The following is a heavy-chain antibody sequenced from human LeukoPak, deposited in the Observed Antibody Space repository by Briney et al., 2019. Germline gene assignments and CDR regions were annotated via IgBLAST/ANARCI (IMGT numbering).Heavy chain of an antibody. V-gene: IGHV1-58*01. J-gene: IGHJ4*02. CDR1: VFTFTSSA. Sequence: SVNVSCKASVFTFTSSAVQWGRQARGQRRGWIGWIVVGIGNTNYTQKFQEKVTITRDMSTSTAYMELSSLRSEDTAVYYCAAVPYYDFWSGYYTCDYWGQGTLVTVSS. CDR3: AAVPYYDFWSGYYTCDY. D-gene: IGHD3-3*01. CDR2: IVVGIGNT.